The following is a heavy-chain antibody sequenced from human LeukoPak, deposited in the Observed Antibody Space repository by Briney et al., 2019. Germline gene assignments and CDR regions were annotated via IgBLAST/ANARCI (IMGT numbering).Heavy chain of an antibody. CDR2: IYYSGST. CDR3: ARGVPYGY. J-gene: IGHJ4*02. Sequence: SETLSLTCTVSGGSISSYYWSWIRQPPGKGLEWIGYIYYSGSTNYNPSLKSRVTISVDTSKNQFSLKLSSATAADTAVYYCARGVPYGYWGQGTLVTVSS. V-gene: IGHV4-59*12. D-gene: IGHD5-18*01. CDR1: GGSISSYY.